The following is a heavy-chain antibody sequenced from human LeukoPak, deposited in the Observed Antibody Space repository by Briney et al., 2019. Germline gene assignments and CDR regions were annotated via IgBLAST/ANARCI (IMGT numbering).Heavy chain of an antibody. CDR3: ARLRRTTVTNNYGMDV. Sequence: GESLTISCKGSGYSFTSYWIGWVRQMPGKGLEWMGIIYPGDSDTRYSPSFQGQVTISADKSISTAYLQWSSLKASDTAMYYCARLRRTTVTNNYGMDVWGQGTTVTVSS. CDR2: IYPGDSDT. V-gene: IGHV5-51*01. J-gene: IGHJ6*02. D-gene: IGHD4-11*01. CDR1: GYSFTSYW.